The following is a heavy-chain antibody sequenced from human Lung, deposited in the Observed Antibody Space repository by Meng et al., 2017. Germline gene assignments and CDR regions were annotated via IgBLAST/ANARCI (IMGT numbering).Heavy chain of an antibody. D-gene: IGHD4-11*01. CDR1: GGSFSDYY. CDR2: INHSGST. V-gene: IGHV4-34*01. Sequence: QGQLRQWVEGRLRPWETLSLTCVVSGGSFSDYYWSWIRQPPGKGLEWIGEINHSGSTNYNPSLESRATISVDTSQNNLSLKLSSVTAADSAVYYCARGPTTMAHDFDYWGQGTLVTVSS. J-gene: IGHJ4*02. CDR3: ARGPTTMAHDFDY.